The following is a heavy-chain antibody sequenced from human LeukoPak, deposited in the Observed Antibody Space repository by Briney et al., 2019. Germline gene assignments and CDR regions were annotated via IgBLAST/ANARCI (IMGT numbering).Heavy chain of an antibody. J-gene: IGHJ5*02. CDR3: ARRPIVGSTGFYFDP. CDR1: GGSISSSSYY. Sequence: SETLSLTCTVSGGSISSSSYYWGWIRQPPGKGLEWIGSIYYSGSTYYNPSLKSRVTISVDTSKNQFSLKLTSLTAADTAVYYCARRPIVGSTGFYFDPWGPGTLVTVSS. CDR2: IYYSGST. D-gene: IGHD1-26*01. V-gene: IGHV4-39*01.